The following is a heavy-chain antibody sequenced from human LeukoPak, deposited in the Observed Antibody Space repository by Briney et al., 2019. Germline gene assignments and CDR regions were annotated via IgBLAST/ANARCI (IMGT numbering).Heavy chain of an antibody. D-gene: IGHD5-24*01. J-gene: IGHJ4*02. CDR1: GFTFSSYA. CDR2: ISGSGGST. CDR3: ARDHKVEMATITLGYY. V-gene: IGHV3-23*01. Sequence: PGGSLRLSCAASGFTFSSYAMSWVRQAPGKGLEWVSAISGSGGSTYYADSVKGRFTISRDNSKNTLYLQMNSLRAEDTAVYYCARDHKVEMATITLGYYWGQGTLVTVSS.